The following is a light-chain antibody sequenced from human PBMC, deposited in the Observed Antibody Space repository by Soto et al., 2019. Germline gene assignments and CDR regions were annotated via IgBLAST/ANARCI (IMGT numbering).Light chain of an antibody. CDR2: EGS. Sequence: QSALTQPASVSGSPGQSITISCTGTSSDVGSYNLVSWYQQHPGKAPKLMIYEGSKRPSGVSNRYSGSKSGNTASLTISGLQAEDEADYYCSSYAGSGPVVFGGGTKLTVL. V-gene: IGLV2-23*01. CDR1: SSDVGSYNL. J-gene: IGLJ2*01. CDR3: SSYAGSGPVV.